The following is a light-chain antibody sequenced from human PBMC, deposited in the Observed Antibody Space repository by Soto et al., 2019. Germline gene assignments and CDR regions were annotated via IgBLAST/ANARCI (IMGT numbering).Light chain of an antibody. CDR1: SSNIGSRS. CDR3: AAWDDSLNGPV. V-gene: IGLV1-44*01. Sequence: QSVLTQPPSASGTPGQRVTISCSGSSSNIGSRSVNWYQHLPGTVPKLLIYPSDRRLSVVPDRFSGSKSGTSASLAISGLQSEDEDDYYCAAWDDSLNGPVFGGGTKLTVL. J-gene: IGLJ3*02. CDR2: PSD.